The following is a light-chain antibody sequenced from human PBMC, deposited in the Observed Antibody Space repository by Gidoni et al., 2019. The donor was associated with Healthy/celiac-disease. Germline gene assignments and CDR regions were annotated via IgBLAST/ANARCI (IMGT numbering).Light chain of an antibody. CDR2: DVS. V-gene: IGLV2-14*03. CDR3: SSYTSSSALV. Sequence: QSALTQPASVYGSPGQAIPISCTGTTCDVGGYNYVSWYQQHPGKAPKLMIYDVSNRPSGVSNRFSGSKSGNTASLTISGLQAEDEADYYCSSYTSSSALVFGTGTKVTVL. CDR1: TCDVGGYNY. J-gene: IGLJ1*01.